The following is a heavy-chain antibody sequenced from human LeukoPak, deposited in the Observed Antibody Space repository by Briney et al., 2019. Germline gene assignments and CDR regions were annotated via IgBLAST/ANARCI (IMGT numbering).Heavy chain of an antibody. Sequence: PAETLSLTCTVSGGSVSRGGYYWNRIRQHPGKGLEWIGFTSYSEGTYYNPSLMSRITISVDRSQIQFSLKMRDVTAADTAVYFCATADWESFYFDSWGRAALIAVSS. CDR3: ATADWESFYFDS. CDR1: GGSVSRGGYY. CDR2: TSYSEGT. J-gene: IGHJ4*02. D-gene: IGHD1-26*01. V-gene: IGHV4-31*03.